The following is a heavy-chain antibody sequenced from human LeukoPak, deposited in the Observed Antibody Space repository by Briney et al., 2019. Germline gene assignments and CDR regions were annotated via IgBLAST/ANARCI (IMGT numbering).Heavy chain of an antibody. CDR3: ARQIGDSSGYSDY. D-gene: IGHD3-22*01. Sequence: SETLSLTCAVYGGSFNGYYWSWIRQPPGKGLEWIGEINHSGSTNYNPSLKSRVTISVDTSKNQFSLKLSSVTAADTAVYYCARQIGDSSGYSDYWGQGTLVTVSS. CDR2: INHSGST. J-gene: IGHJ4*02. CDR1: GGSFNGYY. V-gene: IGHV4-34*01.